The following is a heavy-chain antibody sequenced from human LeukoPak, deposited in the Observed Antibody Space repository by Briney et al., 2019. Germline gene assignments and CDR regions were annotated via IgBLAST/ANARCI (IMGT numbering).Heavy chain of an antibody. V-gene: IGHV3-7*01. D-gene: IGHD2/OR15-2a*01. CDR1: GFTFSSYW. CDR3: ARVTRGVLQNPFDY. J-gene: IGHJ4*02. Sequence: PGGSLRLSCAASGFTFSSYWMSWVRQAPGKGLEWVANIKQDGSEKYYVDSVKGRFTISRDNAKNSLYLQMNSLRAEDTAVYYCARVTRGVLQNPFDYWGQGTLVTVSS. CDR2: IKQDGSEK.